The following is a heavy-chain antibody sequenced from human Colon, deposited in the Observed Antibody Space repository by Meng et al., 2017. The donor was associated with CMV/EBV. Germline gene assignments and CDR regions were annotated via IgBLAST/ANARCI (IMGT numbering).Heavy chain of an antibody. Sequence: SETLSLTCSVSGGSISTVSHYWGWLRQPPGKGLEWIGNIYYSGSAYYNPSLTSRVTVSVDTSKNQFSLKLTSVTAADTAVYYCVRDSKWLNWFAPWGQGTLVTVSS. CDR1: GGSISTVSHY. CDR3: VRDSKWLNWFAP. J-gene: IGHJ5*02. D-gene: IGHD5-12*01. V-gene: IGHV4-39*07. CDR2: IYYSGSA.